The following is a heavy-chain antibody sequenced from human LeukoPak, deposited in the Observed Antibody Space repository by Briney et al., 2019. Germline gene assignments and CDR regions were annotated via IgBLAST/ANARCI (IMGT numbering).Heavy chain of an antibody. J-gene: IGHJ6*03. CDR1: GYSISSGYY. CDR2: IYHSGST. Sequence: SETLSLTCTVSGYSISSGYYWGWIRQPPGKGPEWIGSIYHSGSTYYNPSLKSRVTISVDTSKNQFSLKLSSVTAADTAVYYCARDAIAARPGYMDVWGKGTTVTVSS. CDR3: ARDAIAARPGYMDV. D-gene: IGHD6-6*01. V-gene: IGHV4-38-2*02.